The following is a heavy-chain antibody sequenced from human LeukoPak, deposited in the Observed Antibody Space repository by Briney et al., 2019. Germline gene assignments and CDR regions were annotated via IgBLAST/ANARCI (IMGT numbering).Heavy chain of an antibody. CDR2: IRYDGSNK. J-gene: IGHJ4*02. Sequence: PGGSLRLSCAASGFTFSNAWMSWVCQAPGKGLEWVAFIRYDGSNKYYADSVKGRFTISRDNSKNTLYLQMNSLRAEDTAVYYCAKQAEYSSGSLDYWGQGTLVTVSS. CDR1: GFTFSNAW. V-gene: IGHV3-30*02. CDR3: AKQAEYSSGSLDY. D-gene: IGHD6-25*01.